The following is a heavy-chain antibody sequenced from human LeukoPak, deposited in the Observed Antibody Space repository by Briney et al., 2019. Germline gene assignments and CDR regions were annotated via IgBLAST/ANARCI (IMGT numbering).Heavy chain of an antibody. J-gene: IGHJ3*02. V-gene: IGHV3-23*01. Sequence: PGGSLRLSCAASGFTFSTYALSWVRQAPGTGLEWVSGLTGSGGITYYAESVKGRFITSRDNSKNTLSLQMNSLRAEDTAVYYCAKGPNFWLTPIAFAIWGQGTMVTVSS. D-gene: IGHD3-3*01. CDR3: AKGPNFWLTPIAFAI. CDR1: GFTFSTYA. CDR2: LTGSGGIT.